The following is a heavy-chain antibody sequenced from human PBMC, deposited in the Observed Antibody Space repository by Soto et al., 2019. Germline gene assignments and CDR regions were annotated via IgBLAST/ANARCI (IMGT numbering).Heavy chain of an antibody. V-gene: IGHV1-2*02. D-gene: IGHD3-10*01. CDR2: INPNSGGT. Sequence: ASVKVSCKASGYTFTGYYMHWVRQAPGQGLEWMGWINPNSGGTNYAQKFQGRVTMTRGTSISTAYMELSRLRSDDTAVYYCARVQFAPEGFDYWGQGTLVTVSS. CDR3: ARVQFAPEGFDY. J-gene: IGHJ4*02. CDR1: GYTFTGYY.